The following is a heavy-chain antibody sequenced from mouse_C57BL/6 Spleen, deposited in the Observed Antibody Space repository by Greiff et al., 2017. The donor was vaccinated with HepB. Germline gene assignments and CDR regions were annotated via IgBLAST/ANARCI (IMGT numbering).Heavy chain of an antibody. J-gene: IGHJ1*03. CDR3: ARQRPTGYFDV. CDR1: GFTFSSYG. V-gene: IGHV5-6*01. Sequence: EVKLMESGGDLVKPGGSLKLSCAASGFTFSSYGMSWVRQTPDKRLEWVATISSGGSYTYYPDSVKGRFTISRDNAKNTLYLQMSSLKSEDTAMYYCARQRPTGYFDVWGTGTTVTVSS. CDR2: ISSGGSYT. D-gene: IGHD1-1*01.